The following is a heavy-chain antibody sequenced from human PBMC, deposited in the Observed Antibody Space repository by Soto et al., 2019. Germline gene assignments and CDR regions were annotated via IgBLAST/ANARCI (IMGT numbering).Heavy chain of an antibody. Sequence: SETLSLTCAVYGGSFSGYYWSWIRQPPGKGLEWIGEINHSGSTNYNPSLKSRVTISVDTSKNQFSLKLSSVTAADTAVYYCAARYSHYYCGMDVWGQGTTVTVSS. V-gene: IGHV4-34*01. D-gene: IGHD2-21*01. CDR3: AARYSHYYCGMDV. CDR2: INHSGST. J-gene: IGHJ6*02. CDR1: GGSFSGYY.